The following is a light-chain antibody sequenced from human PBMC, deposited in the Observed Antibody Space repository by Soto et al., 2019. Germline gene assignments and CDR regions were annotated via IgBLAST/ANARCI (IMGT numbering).Light chain of an antibody. J-gene: IGKJ1*01. CDR3: QQYYRSRT. CDR2: WAS. CDR1: QSVLYSSNNQHY. V-gene: IGKV4-1*01. Sequence: DIVMTQSPDSLAVSLGERATINCKSSQSVLYSSNNQHYLAWYQQKPGQPPKLLIYWASTRESGVPDRFSGGGSGTDFTLTITSLQAEDVAVYYWQQYYRSRTVGQGTKVEIK.